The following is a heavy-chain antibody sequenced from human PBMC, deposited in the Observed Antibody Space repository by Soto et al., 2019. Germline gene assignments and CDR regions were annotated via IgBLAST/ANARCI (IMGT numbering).Heavy chain of an antibody. CDR1: GFSFSNAW. J-gene: IGHJ6*02. D-gene: IGHD2-15*01. V-gene: IGHV3-15*07. CDR3: TTGSVEGV. CDR2: IKRKIDGEAT. Sequence: EVQLVESGGGLVKPGGSLRLSCAGSGFSFSNAWMNWVRQAPGKGLEWVGRIKRKIDGEATDYAAPVKGRFTVSRDDSKSALYPHMNSLKGDDTAVYYCTTGSVEGVWGQGTTVTVSS.